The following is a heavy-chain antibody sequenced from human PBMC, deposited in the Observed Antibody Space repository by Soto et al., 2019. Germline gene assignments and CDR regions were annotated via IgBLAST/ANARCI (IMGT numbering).Heavy chain of an antibody. J-gene: IGHJ6*02. CDR1: GGTFSSYA. CDR2: IIPIFGTA. CDR3: ARSQGGSTSLDIYYYYYYGMDV. Sequence: GASVKVSCKSPGGTFSSYAISCVRQAPGQGLEWMGGIIPIFGTANYAQKFQGRVTITADESTSTGYMELSSLRSEDTAVYYCARSQGGSTSLDIYYYYYYGMDVWGQGTTVTVSS. D-gene: IGHD2-2*01. V-gene: IGHV1-69*13.